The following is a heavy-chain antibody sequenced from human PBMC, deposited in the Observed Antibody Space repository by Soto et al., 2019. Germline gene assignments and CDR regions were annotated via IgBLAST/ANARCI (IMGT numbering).Heavy chain of an antibody. CDR3: ARGGAARAYYYYGLDV. CDR2: INSNGRST. Sequence: SLRLSCAASGFTISNYWMHWVRQVPGKGLVWVSRINSNGRSTNYADSVKGRFTISRDNATNTLHLQMDSLRAEDTAMYFCARGGAARAYYYYGLDVWGLGTTVTVSS. D-gene: IGHD6-6*01. CDR1: GFTISNYW. V-gene: IGHV3-74*01. J-gene: IGHJ6*02.